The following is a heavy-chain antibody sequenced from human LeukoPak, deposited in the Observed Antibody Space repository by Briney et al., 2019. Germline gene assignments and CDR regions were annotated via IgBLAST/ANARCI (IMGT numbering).Heavy chain of an antibody. CDR3: ARVQRYYGSGKPYYYYGMDV. V-gene: IGHV1-18*01. CDR1: GYTFTSYG. J-gene: IGHJ6*02. CDR2: ISAYNGNT. Sequence: ASVKVSCKASGYTFTSYGISWVRQAPGQGLEWMGWISAYNGNTNYAQKLQGRVTMTTDTSTSTAYMELRSLRSDDTAVYYCARVQRYYGSGKPYYYYGMDVWGQGTTVTVPS. D-gene: IGHD3-10*01.